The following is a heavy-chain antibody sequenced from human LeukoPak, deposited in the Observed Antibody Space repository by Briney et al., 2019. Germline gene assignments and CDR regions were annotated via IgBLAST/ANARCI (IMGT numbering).Heavy chain of an antibody. D-gene: IGHD3-10*01. Sequence: GGSLRLSCAASGSTFSSNWMHWVRQVPGKGLVWVSLINPSGSFTTYADSVKGRFTISRDNAKNRLYMQMNSQRVEDTALYYCARDMIRGVVNNWGQGALVTVSS. V-gene: IGHV3-74*01. CDR2: INPSGSFT. CDR1: GSTFSSNW. J-gene: IGHJ4*02. CDR3: ARDMIRGVVNN.